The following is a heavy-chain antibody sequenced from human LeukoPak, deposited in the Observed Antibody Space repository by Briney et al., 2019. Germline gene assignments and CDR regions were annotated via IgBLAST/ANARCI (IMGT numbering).Heavy chain of an antibody. V-gene: IGHV1-18*04. Sequence: GASVKVSCKASGYTFTGYYMHWVRQAPGQGLEWMGWISAYNGNTNYAQKLQGRVTMTTDTSTSTAYMELRSLRSDDTAVYYCAREFGSSGYIYYYYGMDVWGQGTTVTVSS. CDR2: ISAYNGNT. CDR1: GYTFTGYY. CDR3: AREFGSSGYIYYYYGMDV. J-gene: IGHJ6*02. D-gene: IGHD3-22*01.